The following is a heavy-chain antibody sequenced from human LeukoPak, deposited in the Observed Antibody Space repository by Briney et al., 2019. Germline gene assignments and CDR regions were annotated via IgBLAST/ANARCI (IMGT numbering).Heavy chain of an antibody. CDR1: GYSFTSYW. J-gene: IGHJ4*02. CDR2: IFPGDSDT. CDR3: ARQDFPDYDILTGYANFDY. V-gene: IGHV5-51*01. D-gene: IGHD3-9*01. Sequence: GASLQISCQGSGYSFTSYWIGWVRQLPGKGLEWMGIIFPGDSDTRYSPSFQGQVTISADKSISTAYLQWSSLKASDTAMYYCARQDFPDYDILTGYANFDYWGQGTLVTVSS.